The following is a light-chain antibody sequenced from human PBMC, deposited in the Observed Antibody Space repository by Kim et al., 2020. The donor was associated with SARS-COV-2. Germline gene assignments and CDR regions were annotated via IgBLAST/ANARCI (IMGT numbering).Light chain of an antibody. V-gene: IGLV2-14*03. CDR3: SSYTSSRTLDI. J-gene: IGLJ1*01. CDR2: DVD. CDR1: SSDIGDYNY. Sequence: HSITLPCTGTSSDIGDYNYVSWYQQHPGKVPKLLIYDVDNRPSGISDRFSASKSGNTASLTISGLQADDEADYYCSSYTSSRTLDIFGTGTKVTVL.